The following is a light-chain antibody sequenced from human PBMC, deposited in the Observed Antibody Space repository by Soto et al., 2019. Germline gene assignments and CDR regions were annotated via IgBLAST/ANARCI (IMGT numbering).Light chain of an antibody. V-gene: IGLV2-14*01. CDR1: SSDVGRYNY. CDR3: SSYTSSNTVV. Sequence: QSALTQPASVSGSPGQTITISCTGASSDVGRYNYVSWYQQNPGKAPKLIIYDVSDRPSGVSNRFSGSKSGNTASLTISGLQAEDEADYYCSSYTSSNTVVFGGGTKLTVL. J-gene: IGLJ2*01. CDR2: DVS.